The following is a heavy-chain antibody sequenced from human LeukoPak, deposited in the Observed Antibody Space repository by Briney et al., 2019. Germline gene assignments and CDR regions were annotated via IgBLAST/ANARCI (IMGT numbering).Heavy chain of an antibody. CDR1: GFTFSSYS. Sequence: GGSLRLSCAASGFTFSSYSMNWVRQAPGKGLEWVSYISSSGSTIYYADSVKGRFTISRDNAKNSLYLQMNSLRSEDTAVYYCAELGITMIGGVWGKGTTVTISS. CDR2: ISSSGSTI. CDR3: AELGITMIGGV. J-gene: IGHJ6*04. D-gene: IGHD3-10*02. V-gene: IGHV3-48*04.